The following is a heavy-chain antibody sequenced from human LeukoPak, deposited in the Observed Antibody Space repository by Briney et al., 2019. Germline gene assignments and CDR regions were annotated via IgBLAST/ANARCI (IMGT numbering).Heavy chain of an antibody. J-gene: IGHJ4*02. Sequence: PGGSLRLSCAASGFTFSSYAMHWVRQAPGKGLEWVAVISYDGSNKYYADSVKGRFTISRDNSKNTLYLQMNSLRAEDTAVYYCARAPYNWNSFHFDYWGQGTLVTVSS. CDR1: GFTFSSYA. CDR2: ISYDGSNK. D-gene: IGHD1/OR15-1a*01. CDR3: ARAPYNWNSFHFDY. V-gene: IGHV3-30*01.